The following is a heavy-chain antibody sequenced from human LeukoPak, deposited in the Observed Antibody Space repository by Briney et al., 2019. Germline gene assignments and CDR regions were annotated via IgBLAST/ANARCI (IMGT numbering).Heavy chain of an antibody. V-gene: IGHV3-23*01. J-gene: IGHJ4*02. CDR2: ITGSGAFT. Sequence: GGSLRLSCAASGFTFIKYSMTWVRQAPGKGLEWVSAITGSGAFTDYADSVKGRFTISRDNSKNTLYLQMNSLRAEDTAVYYCAKRSAESSGYFNYWGQGILVTVSS. D-gene: IGHD6-19*01. CDR1: GFTFIKYS. CDR3: AKRSAESSGYFNY.